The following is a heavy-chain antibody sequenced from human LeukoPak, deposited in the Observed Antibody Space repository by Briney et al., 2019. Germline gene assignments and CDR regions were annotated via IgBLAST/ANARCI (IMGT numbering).Heavy chain of an antibody. CDR1: GYTFTDYY. V-gene: IGHV1-2*02. CDR3: ARESRDGDYIAKLFDY. Sequence: ASVKVSCKASGYTFTDYYMHWVRQAPGQGPEWMGWINPNSGGTYTAQEFQGRVTMTRDTSINTAYMEITRLRSDDTAVYYCARESRDGDYIAKLFDYWGQGTLVTVSS. J-gene: IGHJ4*02. D-gene: IGHD4-17*01. CDR2: INPNSGGT.